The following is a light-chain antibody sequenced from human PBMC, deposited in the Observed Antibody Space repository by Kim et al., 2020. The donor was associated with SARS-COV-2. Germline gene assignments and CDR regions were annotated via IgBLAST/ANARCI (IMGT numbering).Light chain of an antibody. V-gene: IGKV3D-20*01. Sequence: SPGERATLACGASQSGSSNDLAWYQRKPGLAPRLLIYGAFRRATGIPDRFSASGSGRDFTLNISRLEPEDFAVYFCQQYGSSPWTFGQGTKVDIK. CDR3: QQYGSSPWT. CDR1: QSGSSND. CDR2: GAF. J-gene: IGKJ1*01.